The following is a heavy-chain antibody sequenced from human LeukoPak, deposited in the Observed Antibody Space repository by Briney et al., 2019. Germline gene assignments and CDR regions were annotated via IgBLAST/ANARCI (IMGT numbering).Heavy chain of an antibody. CDR3: AKDTGTGPGYYLDY. J-gene: IGHJ4*02. D-gene: IGHD1-14*01. CDR2: ISGSGGST. V-gene: IGHV3-23*01. CDR1: GFTFTTYA. Sequence: GGSLRLPCAASGFTFTTYAVNWVRQAPGKGLEWVSGISGSGGSTYYADAVKGRFTISRDNSKSTLFLQMNSLRADDTAVYYCAKDTGTGPGYYLDYWGQGTLSPSPQ.